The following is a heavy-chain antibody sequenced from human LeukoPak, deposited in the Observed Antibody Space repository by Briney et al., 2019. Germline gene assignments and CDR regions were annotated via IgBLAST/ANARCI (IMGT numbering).Heavy chain of an antibody. CDR3: ARGISGTTGWPIKYYFDF. CDR1: GGSITYYY. CDR2: ICTSGRT. D-gene: IGHD1-7*01. V-gene: IGHV4-4*07. Sequence: PSETLSLTCTVSGGSITYYYWNWIRQPAGKALEWIGRICTSGRTDYKPSLKSRVTMSLDTSKNQLSLELSSVTAADTAVYYCARGISGTTGWPIKYYFDFWGQGTPVTVSS. J-gene: IGHJ4*02.